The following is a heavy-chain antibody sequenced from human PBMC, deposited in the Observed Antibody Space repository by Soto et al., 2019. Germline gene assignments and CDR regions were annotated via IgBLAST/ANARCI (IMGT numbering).Heavy chain of an antibody. CDR2: IDPSDSYT. V-gene: IGHV5-10-1*01. CDR3: AGHYYYDSSGCDAFDI. CDR1: GYSFTSYW. J-gene: IGHJ3*02. Sequence: PGESLKISCKGSGYSFTSYWISWVRQMPGKGLEWMGRIDPSDSYTNYSPSFQGHVTISADKSISTAYLQWSSLKASDTAMYYCAGHYYYDSSGCDAFDIWGQGTMVTVSS. D-gene: IGHD3-22*01.